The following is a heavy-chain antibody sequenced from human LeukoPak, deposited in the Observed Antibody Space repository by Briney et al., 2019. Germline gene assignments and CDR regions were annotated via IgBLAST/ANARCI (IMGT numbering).Heavy chain of an antibody. V-gene: IGHV4-59*08. D-gene: IGHD6-19*01. J-gene: IGHJ4*02. CDR3: ARHGFRYSSGWHQGYYFDY. CDR2: IYYSGST. CDR1: GGSISSYY. Sequence: SETLSLTCTVSGGSISSYYWSWIRQPPGKGLEWIGYIYYSGSTNYNPSLKGRVTISVDTSKNQFSLKLSSVTAADTAVYYCARHGFRYSSGWHQGYYFDYWGQGTLVTVSS.